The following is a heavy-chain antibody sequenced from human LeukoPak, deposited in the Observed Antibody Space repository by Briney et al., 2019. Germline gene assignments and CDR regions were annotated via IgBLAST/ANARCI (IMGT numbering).Heavy chain of an antibody. CDR3: ARSPNCSSTSCYGYYYYMDV. Sequence: SETLSLTCTVSGGSIRSSSYYWGWIRQPPGKGLEWIGSIYYSGSTYYNPSLKSRVTISVDTSKNQFSLKLSSVTAADTAVYYCARSPNCSSTSCYGYYYYMDVWGKGTTVTVSS. D-gene: IGHD2-2*01. J-gene: IGHJ6*03. CDR2: IYYSGST. V-gene: IGHV4-39*07. CDR1: GGSIRSSSYY.